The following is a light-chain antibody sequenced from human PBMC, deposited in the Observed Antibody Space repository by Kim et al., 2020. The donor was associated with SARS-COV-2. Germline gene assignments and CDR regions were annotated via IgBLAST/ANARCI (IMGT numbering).Light chain of an antibody. CDR3: CSYTDTYTLV. CDR2: DVT. CDR1: RSDVGSYNY. V-gene: IGLV2-11*01. J-gene: IGLJ3*02. Sequence: QSALTQPRSVSGSPGQSVTISCTGTRSDVGSYNYVSWYQNHPGKAPKLTIYDVTKRPSGVPDRFSGSKSGNTASLTISGLQTEDEAEYYCCSYTDTYTLVFGGGTQLTVL.